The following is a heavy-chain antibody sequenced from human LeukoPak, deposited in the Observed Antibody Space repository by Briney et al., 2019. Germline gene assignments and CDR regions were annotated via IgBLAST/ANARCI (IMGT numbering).Heavy chain of an antibody. CDR2: IYYSGST. CDR1: GGSISSSSYY. V-gene: IGHV4-39*01. Sequence: SETLSLTCTVSGGSISSSSYYWGWIRQPPGKVLEWIGSIYYSGSTYYNPSLKSRVTISVDTSKNQFSLKLSSVTAADTAVYYCARLARIVVVVPAAIWVDYWGQGTLVTVSS. D-gene: IGHD2-2*02. J-gene: IGHJ4*02. CDR3: ARLARIVVVVPAAIWVDY.